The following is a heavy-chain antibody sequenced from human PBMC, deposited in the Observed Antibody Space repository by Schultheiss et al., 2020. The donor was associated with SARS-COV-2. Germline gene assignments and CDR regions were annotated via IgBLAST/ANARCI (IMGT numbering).Heavy chain of an antibody. D-gene: IGHD3-22*01. CDR1: GFTFSTYA. Sequence: GGSLRLSCAASGFTFSTYAMHWVRQAPGKGLEYVSAISSNGVTTYYVDSVKGRFTISRDNSKNSLYLQMNSLRAEDTAVYYCAREIKEGYYYDSSGYSDYWGQGTLVTVSS. J-gene: IGHJ4*02. V-gene: IGHV3-64*02. CDR2: ISSNGVTT. CDR3: AREIKEGYYYDSSGYSDY.